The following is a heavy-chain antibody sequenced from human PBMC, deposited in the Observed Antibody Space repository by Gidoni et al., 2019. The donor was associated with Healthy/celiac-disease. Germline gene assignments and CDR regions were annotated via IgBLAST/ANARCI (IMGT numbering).Heavy chain of an antibody. V-gene: IGHV5-51*01. J-gene: IGHJ3*02. CDR1: GYSFTSYW. CDR3: ARHLFSAYGYYDSSETGAFDI. Sequence: EVQLVQSGAEVKKPRESLKISCKGSGYSFTSYWIGWVRQMPGKGLEWMGIIYPGDSDTRYSPSFQGQVTISADKSISTAYLQWSSLKASDTAMYYCARHLFSAYGYYDSSETGAFDIWGQGTMVTVSS. CDR2: IYPGDSDT. D-gene: IGHD3-22*01.